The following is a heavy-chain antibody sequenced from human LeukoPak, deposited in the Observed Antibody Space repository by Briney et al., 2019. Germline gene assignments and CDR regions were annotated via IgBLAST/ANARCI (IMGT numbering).Heavy chain of an antibody. CDR1: GGTFSSYA. Sequence: SVKVSCKASGGTFSSYAISWVRQAPGHGLEWMGGIIPIFGTATYAQKFQGRVTITADESTSTAYMELSSLRSEDTAVYYCARLRSYSGSYGYDYWGQGTLVTVSS. D-gene: IGHD1-26*01. CDR3: ARLRSYSGSYGYDY. V-gene: IGHV1-69*13. J-gene: IGHJ4*02. CDR2: IIPIFGTA.